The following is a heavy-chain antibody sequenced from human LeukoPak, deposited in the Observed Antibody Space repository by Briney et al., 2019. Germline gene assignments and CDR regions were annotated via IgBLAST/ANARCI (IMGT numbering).Heavy chain of an antibody. CDR1: GFTFSSYA. D-gene: IGHD2-2*02. CDR2: ISYYGSNK. Sequence: PGGSLRLSCAASGFTFSSYAMHWVRQAPGKGLEWVAVISYYGSNKDYADSVKGRFSISRDNSKNTLYLQMNSLRAEDTAVYYCARELYCSSTSCYKVASSWFDPWGQGTLVTVSS. J-gene: IGHJ5*02. V-gene: IGHV3-30*14. CDR3: ARELYCSSTSCYKVASSWFDP.